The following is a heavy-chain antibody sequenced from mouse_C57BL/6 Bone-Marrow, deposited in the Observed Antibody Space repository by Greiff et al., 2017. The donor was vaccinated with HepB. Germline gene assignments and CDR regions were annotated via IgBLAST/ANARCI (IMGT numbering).Heavy chain of an antibody. Sequence: EVQLQQSGPALVKPGASVKISCKASGYSFTDYNMNWVKQSNGKSLEWIGVINPNYGTTSYNQKFKGKATLTVDQSSSTAYMQLNSLPSADSAVYYCAGGSSRVWYCDVWGTVTTVTVSS. CDR3: AGGSSRVWYCDV. V-gene: IGHV1-39*01. J-gene: IGHJ1*03. CDR1: GYSFTDYN. CDR2: INPNYGTT. D-gene: IGHD1-1*01.